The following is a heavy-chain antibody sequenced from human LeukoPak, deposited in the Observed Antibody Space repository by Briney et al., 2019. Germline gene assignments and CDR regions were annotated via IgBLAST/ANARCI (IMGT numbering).Heavy chain of an antibody. D-gene: IGHD6-19*01. CDR2: IYYSGST. CDR1: GGSISSSSYY. V-gene: IGHV4-39*07. J-gene: IGHJ4*02. CDR3: ARPARYSSGWYAFDY. Sequence: SETLSLTCTVSGGSISSSSYYWGWIRQPPGKGLEWIGSIYYSGSTYYNPSLKSRVTISVDTSKNQFSLKLSSVTAADTAVYYCARPARYSSGWYAFDYWGQGILVTVSS.